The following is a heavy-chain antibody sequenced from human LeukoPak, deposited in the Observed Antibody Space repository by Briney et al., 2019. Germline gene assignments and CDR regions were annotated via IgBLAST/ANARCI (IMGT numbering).Heavy chain of an antibody. CDR2: ISSSGSTI. Sequence: PGGSLRLSCAASGFTFSDYYMSWIRQAPGKGLEWVSYISSSGSTIYYADSVKGRFTISRDNAKNSLYLQMNSLRAEDTAVYYCAKDGGEYYDILTGHYSRLYYMDVWGKGTTVTISS. D-gene: IGHD3-9*01. CDR1: GFTFSDYY. V-gene: IGHV3-11*01. CDR3: AKDGGEYYDILTGHYSRLYYMDV. J-gene: IGHJ6*03.